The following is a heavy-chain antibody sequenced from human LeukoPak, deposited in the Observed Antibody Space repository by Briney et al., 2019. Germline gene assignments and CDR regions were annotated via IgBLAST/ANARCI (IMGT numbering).Heavy chain of an antibody. J-gene: IGHJ4*02. Sequence: GGSLRLSYAASGFTVSSNYMSWVRQAPGKGLEWVSVIYSGGSTYYADSVKGRFTISRDNSKNTLYLQMNSLRAEDTAVYYCASGEGYSYGFDYWGQGTLVTVSS. CDR3: ASGEGYSYGFDY. D-gene: IGHD5-18*01. CDR2: IYSGGST. V-gene: IGHV3-66*01. CDR1: GFTVSSNY.